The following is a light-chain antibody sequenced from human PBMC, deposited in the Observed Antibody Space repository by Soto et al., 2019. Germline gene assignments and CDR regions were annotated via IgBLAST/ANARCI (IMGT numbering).Light chain of an antibody. CDR2: NVY. CDR1: SSDVGAYNF. Sequence: QSVLTQPASVSGSPGQSITISCTGTSSDVGAYNFVSWHQQHPGKAPKLMIYNVYDRPSGISYRFSGSKSGNTASLTISGLQGEDDDDYYCSAYTVSRTYVFGTGTKVTLL. J-gene: IGLJ1*01. V-gene: IGLV2-14*03. CDR3: SAYTVSRTYV.